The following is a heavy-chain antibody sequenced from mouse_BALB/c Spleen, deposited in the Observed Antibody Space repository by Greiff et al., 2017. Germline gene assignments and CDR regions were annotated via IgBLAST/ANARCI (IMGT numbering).Heavy chain of an antibody. CDR3: ARRDDYDEWFAY. D-gene: IGHD2-4*01. CDR1: GYTFTSYW. V-gene: IGHV1S81*02. CDR2: INPSNGRT. J-gene: IGHJ3*01. Sequence: QVQLQQSGAELVKPGASVKLSCKASGYTFTSYWMHWVKQRPGQGLEWIGEINPSNGRTNYNEKFKSKATLTVDKSSSTAYMQLSSLTSEDSAVYYCARRDDYDEWFAYWGQGTLVTVSA.